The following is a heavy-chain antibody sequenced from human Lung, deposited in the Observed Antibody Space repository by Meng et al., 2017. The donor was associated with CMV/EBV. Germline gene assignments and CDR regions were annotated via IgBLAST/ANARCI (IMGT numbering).Heavy chain of an antibody. CDR1: GFTFSTYW. V-gene: IGHV3-74*01. Sequence: GGSLRLSCAASGFTFSTYWMHWVRQVPGKGLVWVTRINSDGSGTTYADSVKGRFTISRDNAKNTLYLHMSSLRAEDTAMYYCVRGHSSGWYKFDSWGQGALVTFSS. D-gene: IGHD6-19*01. CDR3: VRGHSSGWYKFDS. J-gene: IGHJ4*02. CDR2: INSDGSGT.